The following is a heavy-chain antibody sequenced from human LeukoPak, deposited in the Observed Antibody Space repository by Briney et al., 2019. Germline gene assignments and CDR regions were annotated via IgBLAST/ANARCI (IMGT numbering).Heavy chain of an antibody. Sequence: SETLSLTCAVYGGSFSGYYWSWIRQPPGKGLEWIGEINHSGSTNYNASLKSRVTTSVDTSKNQFSLKLSSVTAADTAVYSCGRVGDDSSGYYIDYWGQGTLVTVSS. D-gene: IGHD3-22*01. V-gene: IGHV4-34*01. CDR1: GGSFSGYY. CDR2: INHSGST. CDR3: GRVGDDSSGYYIDY. J-gene: IGHJ4*02.